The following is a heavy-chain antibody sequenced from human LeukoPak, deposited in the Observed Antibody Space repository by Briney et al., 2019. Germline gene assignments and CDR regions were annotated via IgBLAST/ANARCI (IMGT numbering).Heavy chain of an antibody. CDR2: MYYSGST. V-gene: IGHV4-59*04. CDR3: VRGGSFEAFDI. J-gene: IGHJ3*02. CDR1: GGSISGYY. D-gene: IGHD1-26*01. Sequence: SETLSLTCSVSGGSISGYYWSWIRQPPGRGLEWIGTMYYSGSTYYSPSLKSRVTLFTDSSKNHFSLKVNSVTAADTAVYYCVRGGSFEAFDIWGQGTMVTVSS.